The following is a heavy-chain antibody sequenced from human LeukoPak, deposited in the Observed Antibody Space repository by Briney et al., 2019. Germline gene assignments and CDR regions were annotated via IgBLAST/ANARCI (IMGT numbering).Heavy chain of an antibody. V-gene: IGHV4-38-2*02. D-gene: IGHD3/OR15-3a*01. CDR2: IYHSGST. CDR1: GYSISSGYY. Sequence: PSETLSLTCTVSGYSISSGYYWGWIRQPPGKGLEWIGSIYHSGSTYYNPSLKSRVTISVDTSKNQFSLKLSSVTAADTAVYYCARDRTSAFDIWGQGTMVTVSS. CDR3: ARDRTSAFDI. J-gene: IGHJ3*02.